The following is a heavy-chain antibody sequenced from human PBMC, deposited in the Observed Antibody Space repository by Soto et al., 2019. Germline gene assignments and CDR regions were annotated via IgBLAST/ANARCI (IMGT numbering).Heavy chain of an antibody. CDR2: ASYDGSET. CDR3: VSDSGLPILNFDF. D-gene: IGHD2-21*01. J-gene: IGHJ4*02. V-gene: IGHV3-30*03. CDR1: GFDFRSYG. Sequence: QVQLVESGGGVVQPGRSLRLACGASGFDFRSYGIHWVRQAPGRGLEWVAAASYDGSETYYADSAKGRFTVSKEISKNTVFLQMNALRNQDRALYFCVSDSGLPILNFDFLGQGTQVTVSS.